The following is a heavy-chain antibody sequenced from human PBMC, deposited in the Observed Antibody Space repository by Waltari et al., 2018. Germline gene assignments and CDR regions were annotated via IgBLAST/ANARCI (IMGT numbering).Heavy chain of an antibody. J-gene: IGHJ3*02. D-gene: IGHD2-15*01. CDR3: ARRGDWLPLDAFDI. CDR2: IYPSGDT. Sequence: QLQLQESGPGLVKSSETLSLTCAVSGGSISSSASYWGWRRQHPGKELEWIGSIYPSGDTYYHASLESRVRVSVDRSSNHFSMTLSSVTAADTAVYYCARRGDWLPLDAFDIWGQGTVVTVSS. CDR1: GGSISSSASY. V-gene: IGHV4-39*02.